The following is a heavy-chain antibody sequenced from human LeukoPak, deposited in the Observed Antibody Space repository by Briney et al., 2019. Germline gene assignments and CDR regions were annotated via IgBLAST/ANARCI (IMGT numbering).Heavy chain of an antibody. CDR2: ISGSGGST. CDR1: GFTFSSYA. J-gene: IGHJ4*02. V-gene: IGHV3-23*01. CDR3: AKDGYSYGYGRGFPFDY. Sequence: GGSLRLSCAASGFTFSSYAMSWVRQAPGKGLEWVSAISGSGGSTYYADSVKGRFTISRDNSKNTLYLQMNSLRAEDTAVYYCAKDGYSYGYGRGFPFDYWGQGTLVTVSS. D-gene: IGHD5-18*01.